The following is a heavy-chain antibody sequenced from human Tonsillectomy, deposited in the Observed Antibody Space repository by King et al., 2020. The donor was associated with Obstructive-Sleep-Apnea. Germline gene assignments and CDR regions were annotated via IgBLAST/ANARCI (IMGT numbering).Heavy chain of an antibody. V-gene: IGHV7-4-1*02. CDR1: GYTFTNYA. CDR3: ARDRRASGGGSYLRYFDY. Sequence: QLVQSGSELKKPGASVKVSCKASGYTFTNYAMNWVRQAPGQGLEWMGGINTHTGNPTYSQGFTGRFVFSLDTSVSTAFLQISSLKAEGTAVYYCARDRRASGGGSYLRYFDYWGQGTLVTVSS. CDR2: INTHTGNP. D-gene: IGHD1-26*01. J-gene: IGHJ4*02.